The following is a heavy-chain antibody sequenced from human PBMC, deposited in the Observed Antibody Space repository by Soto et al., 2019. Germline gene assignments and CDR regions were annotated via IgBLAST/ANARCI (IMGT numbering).Heavy chain of an antibody. CDR3: ARSQGGSSSLDIYYYYYYGMDV. CDR1: GGTFSTYA. V-gene: IGHV1-69*01. Sequence: QVQLVQSGAEVKKPGSSVKVSCKAPGGTFSTYAISWVRQAPGQGLEWMGGVIPIFGTPKYAKKFQGRVTITADESQSTAYMELRSLRSEDTSVDYCARSQGGSSSLDIYYYYYYGMDVWGQGTTVTVSS. J-gene: IGHJ6*02. CDR2: VIPIFGTP. D-gene: IGHD2-15*01.